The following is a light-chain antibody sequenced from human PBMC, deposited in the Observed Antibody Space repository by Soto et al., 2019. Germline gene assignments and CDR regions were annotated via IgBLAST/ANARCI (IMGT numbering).Light chain of an antibody. V-gene: IGKV1-33*01. J-gene: IGKJ3*01. CDR1: HDITSF. Sequence: DIQMTKSTSSLSASVGDRVNITCQASHDITSFLNWYQHKPGRAPKLLIYDASILEAGVPTRFSGSGSGTHFTFTISSLQPEDVATYYCQHCDYLPIFGPGTTVDFK. CDR2: DAS. CDR3: QHCDYLPI.